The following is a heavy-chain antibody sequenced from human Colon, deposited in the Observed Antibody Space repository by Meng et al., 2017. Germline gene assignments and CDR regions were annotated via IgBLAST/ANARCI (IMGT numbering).Heavy chain of an antibody. Sequence: ASVKVSCKASGYTFTRYDINWVRQATGQGLEWMGWMNPNSGNTGYAQKFQGRVTMNRNTSISTAYMELSSLRSEDTDVYYCARGHVAATSYYYYYYGMDVWGQGTTVTVSS. V-gene: IGHV1-8*01. CDR2: MNPNSGNT. CDR1: GYTFTRYD. CDR3: ARGHVAATSYYYYYYGMDV. J-gene: IGHJ6*02. D-gene: IGHD2-15*01.